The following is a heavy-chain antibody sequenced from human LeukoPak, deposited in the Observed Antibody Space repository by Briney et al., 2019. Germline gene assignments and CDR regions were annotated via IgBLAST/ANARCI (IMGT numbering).Heavy chain of an antibody. CDR1: GGSFSSSGYY. CDR2: IYYSGTT. Sequence: KASETLSLTCTVSGGSFSSSGYYWVWIRQPPGKGLEWIGSIYYSGTTYYNPSLKSRVTISVDTSKNQFSLKLSSVTAADTAVYYCARLVDAPRCFDYWGQGSLVTVSS. D-gene: IGHD2-21*01. V-gene: IGHV4-39*01. J-gene: IGHJ4*02. CDR3: ARLVDAPRCFDY.